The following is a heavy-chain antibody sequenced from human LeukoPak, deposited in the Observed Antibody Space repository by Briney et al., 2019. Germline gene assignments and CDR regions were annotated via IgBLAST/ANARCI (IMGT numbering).Heavy chain of an antibody. V-gene: IGHV3-23*01. CDR1: GLTLSNVW. CDR2: ISNNGGYT. D-gene: IGHD2-15*01. CDR3: AKQLGYCSDGSCYFPY. Sequence: AGGSLRLSCAVSGLTLSNVWMNWVRQAPGKGLEWVSAISNNGGYTYYADSVQGRFTISRDNSKSTLCLQMNSLRAEDTAVYYCAKQLGYCSDGSCYFPYWGQGTLVTVSS. J-gene: IGHJ4*02.